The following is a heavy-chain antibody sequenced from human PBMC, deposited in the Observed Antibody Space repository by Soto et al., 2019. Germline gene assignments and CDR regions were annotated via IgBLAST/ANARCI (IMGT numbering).Heavy chain of an antibody. V-gene: IGHV4-39*01. Sequence: SETLSLTCTVSGGSISSSSYYWGRIRQPPGKGLEWSGSIYYSGSTYYNPSLKSRVTISVDTSKNQFSLKLSSVAAADTAVYYCAGLADGSSGYDYASGYFDYWGQGTLVTVSS. J-gene: IGHJ4*02. D-gene: IGHD5-12*01. CDR3: AGLADGSSGYDYASGYFDY. CDR1: GGSISSSSYY. CDR2: IYYSGST.